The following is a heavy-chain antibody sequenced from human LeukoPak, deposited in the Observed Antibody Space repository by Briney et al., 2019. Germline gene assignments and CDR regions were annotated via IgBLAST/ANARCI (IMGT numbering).Heavy chain of an antibody. CDR2: ISSSSSTI. Sequence: GGSLRLSCAVSGFTYSTYSMNWVRQAPGKGLEGVSYISSSSSTIYYADSVKGRFTISRDNAMDLLYLQMNSLRAEDTAVYYCARDVVYDTSGYYPFDYWGQGTLVTVSS. J-gene: IGHJ4*02. CDR3: ARDVVYDTSGYYPFDY. D-gene: IGHD3-22*01. CDR1: GFTYSTYS. V-gene: IGHV3-48*01.